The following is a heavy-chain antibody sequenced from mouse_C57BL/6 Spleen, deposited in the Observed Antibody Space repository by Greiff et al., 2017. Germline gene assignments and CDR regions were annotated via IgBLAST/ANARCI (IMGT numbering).Heavy chain of an antibody. CDR2: ISYDGSN. D-gene: IGHD2-4*01. V-gene: IGHV3-6*01. CDR1: GYSITSGYY. J-gene: IGHJ3*01. Sequence: EVKLEESGPGLVKPSQSLSLTCSVTGYSITSGYYWNWIRQFPGNKLEWMGYISYDGSNNYNPSLKNRISITRDTSKNQFFLKLNSVTTEDTATYYCARVYYDYAWFAYWGQGTLVTVSA. CDR3: ARVYYDYAWFAY.